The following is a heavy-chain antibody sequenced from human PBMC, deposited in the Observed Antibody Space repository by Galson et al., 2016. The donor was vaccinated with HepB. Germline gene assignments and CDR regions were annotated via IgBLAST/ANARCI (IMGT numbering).Heavy chain of an antibody. V-gene: IGHV3-23*01. CDR3: ARADVIMAFANPFDY. CDR1: GFTFSSYA. J-gene: IGHJ4*02. CDR2: ISGSAGST. D-gene: IGHD2-8*01. Sequence: SLRLSCAASGFTFSSYAMSWVRQAPGKGLEWVSAISGSAGSTYYADSVKGRFTISRDDAKNTLFLQMNSLSDEDTAVYYCARADVIMAFANPFDYWGQGILVTVSS.